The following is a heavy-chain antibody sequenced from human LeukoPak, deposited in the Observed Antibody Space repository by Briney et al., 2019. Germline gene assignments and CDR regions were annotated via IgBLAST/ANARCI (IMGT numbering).Heavy chain of an antibody. V-gene: IGHV4-61*01. Sequence: PSETLSLTCTVSSGSVSGGSYYWHWIQQPPGKGLEWIGYIYDSGSANYNPSLKSRVTISIDASKNQFSLKLSSVTAADTAVYYCARDEDNSGRYYYYMDVWGKGTTVTVSS. CDR3: ARDEDNSGRYYYYMDV. CDR1: SGSVSGGSYY. CDR2: IYDSGSA. D-gene: IGHD3-22*01. J-gene: IGHJ6*03.